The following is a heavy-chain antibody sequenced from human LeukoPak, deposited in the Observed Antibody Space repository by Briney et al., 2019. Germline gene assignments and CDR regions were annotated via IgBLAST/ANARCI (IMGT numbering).Heavy chain of an antibody. J-gene: IGHJ6*04. CDR3: ARVRREEQLWPPRYYYYGMDV. CDR1: GGSISSYY. Sequence: SETLSLTCTVSGGSISSYYWSWVRQPPGKGLEWIGYIYYSGSTNYNPSLTSRVTISVDTSKNQFSLKLSSVTAADTAVYYCARVRREEQLWPPRYYYYGMDVWGKGTTVTVSS. CDR2: IYYSGST. V-gene: IGHV4-59*01. D-gene: IGHD5-18*01.